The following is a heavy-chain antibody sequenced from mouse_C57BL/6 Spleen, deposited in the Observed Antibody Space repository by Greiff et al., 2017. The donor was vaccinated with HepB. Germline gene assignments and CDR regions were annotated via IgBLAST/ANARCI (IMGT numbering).Heavy chain of an antibody. V-gene: IGHV1-80*01. CDR3: ARGYEYAYYAMDY. CDR2: IYPGDGDT. D-gene: IGHD2-4*01. J-gene: IGHJ4*01. Sequence: QVQLQQSGAELVKPGASVKISCKASGYAFSSYWMNWVKQRPGKGLEWIGLIYPGDGDTNYNGKFKGKATLTADKSSSTAYMQLSSLTSEDSAVYVCARGYEYAYYAMDYWGQGTSVTVSS. CDR1: GYAFSSYW.